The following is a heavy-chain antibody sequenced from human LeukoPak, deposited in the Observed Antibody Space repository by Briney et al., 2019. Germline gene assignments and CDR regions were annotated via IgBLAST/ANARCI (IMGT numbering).Heavy chain of an antibody. J-gene: IGHJ4*02. CDR1: GFTFSTYA. V-gene: IGHV3-23*01. CDR2: ISGSGGST. Sequence: GGSLRLSCAVSGFTFSTYAMSWVRQAPGKGLEWVSVISGSGGSTFYADSVKGRFTISRDNSKNTLYLQMNSLRAEDTAVYYCAKDRVGYSYGYPSFDYWGQGTLVPVSS. D-gene: IGHD5-18*01. CDR3: AKDRVGYSYGYPSFDY.